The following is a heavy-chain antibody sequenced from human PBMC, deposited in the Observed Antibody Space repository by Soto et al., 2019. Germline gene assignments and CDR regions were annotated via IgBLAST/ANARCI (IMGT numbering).Heavy chain of an antibody. V-gene: IGHV4-59*08. J-gene: IGHJ4*02. CDR1: GGSISSYY. CDR2: IYYSGST. D-gene: IGHD1-1*01. CDR3: ARALQLEGTGSFDY. Sequence: SETLSLTCTVSGGSISSYYWSWIRQPPGKGLEWIGYIYYSGSTNYNPSLKSRVTISVDTSKNQFSLKLSSVTAADTAVYYCARALQLEGTGSFDYWGQGTLVTVSS.